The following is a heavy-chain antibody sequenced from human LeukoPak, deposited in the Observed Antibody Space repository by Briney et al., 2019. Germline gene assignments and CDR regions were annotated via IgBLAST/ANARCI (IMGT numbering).Heavy chain of an antibody. CDR2: INPTGTT. CDR3: ARQGRSDYVYWHFDP. D-gene: IGHD4-17*01. V-gene: IGHV4-4*09. CDR1: GGSISDVF. Sequence: TSETRSFTASVSGGSISDVFWVWIRQRQPPGEGLEWIGDINPTGTTKYNPSIKSRVSMSIGTSRSQLSLRLISVTAADTAVYYCARQGRSDYVYWHFDPCGRGTLVIVSS. J-gene: IGHJ2*01.